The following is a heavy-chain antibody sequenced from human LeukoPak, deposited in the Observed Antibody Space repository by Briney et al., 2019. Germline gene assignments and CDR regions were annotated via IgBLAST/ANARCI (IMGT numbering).Heavy chain of an antibody. CDR2: TYSGGST. CDR3: ARTYYDYRVGTNYFDY. Sequence: GGSLRVSCAASGFSVTTSYMSWVRQAPGKGLEWVSVTYSGGSTSHADSVTGRFTVSRDDSKNMVYLQMNSMRHDDTAVYYCARTYYDYRVGTNYFDYWGQGTLVTVSS. V-gene: IGHV3-66*01. D-gene: IGHD3-3*01. J-gene: IGHJ4*02. CDR1: GFSVTTSY.